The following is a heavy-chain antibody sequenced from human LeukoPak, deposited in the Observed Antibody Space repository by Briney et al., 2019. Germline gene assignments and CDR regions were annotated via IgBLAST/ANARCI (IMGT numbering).Heavy chain of an antibody. CDR3: ARGVGLGVQ. V-gene: IGHV3-74*01. Sequence: GGSLRLSCAASGFIFSNYWMHWVRQAPGKGLVWVSRIDTDGSTTNYAASVKGRFTISRDNAKNTLYLQMNSLRAEDTAVYYCARGVGLGVQWGQGTLVTVSS. J-gene: IGHJ4*02. D-gene: IGHD3-16*01. CDR2: IDTDGSTT. CDR1: GFIFSNYW.